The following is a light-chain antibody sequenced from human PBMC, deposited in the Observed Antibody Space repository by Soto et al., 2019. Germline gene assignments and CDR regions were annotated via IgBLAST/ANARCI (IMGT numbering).Light chain of an antibody. Sequence: QSVLTQPPSVSGAPGQRVTISCTGSSSNIGAGYDVHWYQQLPGTAPKLLIYGNSNRPSGVPDRFSGSKSGTSASLALTGLQAEDEADYYCQSYGSSLSVVFGGGTQLPVL. CDR3: QSYGSSLSVV. J-gene: IGLJ2*01. CDR2: GNS. V-gene: IGLV1-40*01. CDR1: SSNIGAGYD.